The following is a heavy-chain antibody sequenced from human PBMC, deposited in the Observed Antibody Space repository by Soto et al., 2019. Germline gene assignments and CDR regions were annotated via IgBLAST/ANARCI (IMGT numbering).Heavy chain of an antibody. CDR1: GGSFGDYY. Sequence: PSETLSLTCAVYGGSFGDYYWGWARQPPGKGLEWIGEINHSGSAHYNPSLKSRVTISVDTSNSQFSLKLRSVTAADTAVYYCARGVGDYLWGSFRPYLDYWGQGALVTVSS. J-gene: IGHJ4*02. CDR3: ARGVGDYLWGSFRPYLDY. CDR2: INHSGSA. D-gene: IGHD3-16*02. V-gene: IGHV4-34*01.